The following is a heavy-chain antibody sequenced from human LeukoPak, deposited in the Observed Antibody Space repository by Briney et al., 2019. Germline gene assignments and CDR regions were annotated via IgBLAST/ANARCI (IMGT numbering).Heavy chain of an antibody. CDR1: GFTFSSYS. CDR3: ARVNLVIGYYYYGMDV. CDR2: ISSSSSYI. D-gene: IGHD3-22*01. Sequence: PGGSLRLSCAASGFTFSSYSMNWVRQAPGKGLEWVSSISSSSSYIYYADSVKGRFTISRDNAKNSLYLQMNSLRAEDTAVYYCARVNLVIGYYYYGMDVWGQGPTVTVSS. J-gene: IGHJ6*02. V-gene: IGHV3-21*01.